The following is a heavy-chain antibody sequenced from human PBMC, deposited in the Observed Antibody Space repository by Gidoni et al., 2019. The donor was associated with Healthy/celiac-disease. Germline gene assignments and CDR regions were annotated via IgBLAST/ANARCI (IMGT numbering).Heavy chain of an antibody. Sequence: EVQLLESGGGLVQPGGSLRLSCAASGFTFSSYAMSWVRQAPGKGLGWVSAISGSGGSTYYADSVKGRFTISRDNSKNTLYLQMNSLRAEDTAVYYCAKVAGRSGCTNGVCPPEYDYWGQGTLVTVSS. J-gene: IGHJ4*02. CDR1: GFTFSSYA. CDR2: ISGSGGST. V-gene: IGHV3-23*01. D-gene: IGHD2-8*01. CDR3: AKVAGRSGCTNGVCPPEYDY.